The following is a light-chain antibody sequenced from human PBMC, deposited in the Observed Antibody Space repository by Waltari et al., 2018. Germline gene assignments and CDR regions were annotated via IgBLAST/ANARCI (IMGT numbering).Light chain of an antibody. CDR2: GAS. CDR3: QQYNNWPLLFT. V-gene: IGKV3-15*01. Sequence: EIMMTQSPATLSVSPGERATLSCRASQSVSSNLAWYQQKPGQAPRLLIYGASTRATGIPARFSGSGSGTEFTLTISSLQSEDFAVYYCQQYNNWPLLFTFGPGTKVDIK. J-gene: IGKJ3*01. CDR1: QSVSSN.